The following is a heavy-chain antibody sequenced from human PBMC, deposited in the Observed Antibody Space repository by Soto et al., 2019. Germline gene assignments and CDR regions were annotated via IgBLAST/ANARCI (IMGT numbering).Heavy chain of an antibody. D-gene: IGHD3-10*01. CDR2: ICNSGST. Sequence: QVQLQESGPGLVRPSQTLSLTCTVSGGPISSGDYYWSWIRQPPGTGLEWIGYICNSGSTYYNQPRTSRVTISVGTSKNQFSLKLSSVTAADTAVYDCARAGHGYGSGSFFFYWGQGTLVTVSS. CDR3: ARAGHGYGSGSFFFY. J-gene: IGHJ4*02. CDR1: GGPISSGDYY. V-gene: IGHV4-30-4*01.